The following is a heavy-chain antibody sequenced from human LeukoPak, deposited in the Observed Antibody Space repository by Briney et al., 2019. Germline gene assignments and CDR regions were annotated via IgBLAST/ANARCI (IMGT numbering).Heavy chain of an antibody. D-gene: IGHD3-10*01. J-gene: IGHJ4*02. V-gene: IGHV3-21*01. CDR1: GFTFSSYS. Sequence: GALGLSCAASGFTFSSYSMNGVRQAPGKGPGGVSSISGNGMYIYYADAVEGPFTVSKDNAKNSVYLQMNSLRTDDTAVYYCAREGGVIIPFDFWGRGTLVTVSS. CDR3: AREGGVIIPFDF. CDR2: ISGNGMYI.